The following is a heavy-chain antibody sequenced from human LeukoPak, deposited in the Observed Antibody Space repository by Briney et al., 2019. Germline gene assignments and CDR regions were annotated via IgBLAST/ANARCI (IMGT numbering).Heavy chain of an antibody. CDR3: ARDLEEYCTNGVCYYFDY. Sequence: GASVRVSCKASGYTFTSYGISWVRQAPGQGLEWMGWISAYNGNTSYAQKLQGRVTMTTDTSTSTAYMELRSLRSDDTAVYYCARDLEEYCTNGVCYYFDYWGQGTLVTVSS. D-gene: IGHD2-8*01. CDR2: ISAYNGNT. J-gene: IGHJ4*02. V-gene: IGHV1-18*01. CDR1: GYTFTSYG.